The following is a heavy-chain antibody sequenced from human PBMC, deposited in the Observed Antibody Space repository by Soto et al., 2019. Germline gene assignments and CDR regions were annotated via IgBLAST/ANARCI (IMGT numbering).Heavy chain of an antibody. Sequence: GESLKISCAASGFTVSNTYMTWVRQPPGKGLECVSVIYTAGGTNYADSVKGRFIISRDNSKNTLYLQMNSLRAEDTAVYYCAKGDGRINGHDAFDIWGQGTMVTVSS. CDR2: IYTAGGT. D-gene: IGHD2-15*01. J-gene: IGHJ3*02. CDR3: AKGDGRINGHDAFDI. CDR1: GFTVSNTY. V-gene: IGHV3-53*01.